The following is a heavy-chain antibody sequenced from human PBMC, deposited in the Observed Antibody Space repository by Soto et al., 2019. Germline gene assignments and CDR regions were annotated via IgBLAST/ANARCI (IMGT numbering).Heavy chain of an antibody. CDR3: ARVSSGSYWPYYYYYYGMDV. CDR1: GFTFSSYW. Sequence: PGGSLRLSCAASGFTFSSYWMSWVRQAPGKGLEWVANIKQDGSEKYYVDSVKGRFTISRDNAKNSLYLQMNSLRAEDTAVYYCARVSSGSYWPYYYYYYGMDVWGQGTTVTVSS. V-gene: IGHV3-7*01. D-gene: IGHD1-26*01. J-gene: IGHJ6*02. CDR2: IKQDGSEK.